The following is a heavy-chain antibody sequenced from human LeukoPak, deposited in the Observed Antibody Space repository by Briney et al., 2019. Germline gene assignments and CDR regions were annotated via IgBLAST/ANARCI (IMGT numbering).Heavy chain of an antibody. CDR1: AFASSSYA. Sequence: ARYLRPSSATSAFASSSYAMHRGRRAPGKEVLERTGITYDGSNTYYAASLKGRFTIPSDNSRNPLYLQMNGLRAEDSAGYYCAREMWDYWGQGTLVTVSS. J-gene: IGHJ4*02. V-gene: IGHV3-30*01. CDR3: AREMWDY. D-gene: IGHD2-21*01. CDR2: ITYDGSNT.